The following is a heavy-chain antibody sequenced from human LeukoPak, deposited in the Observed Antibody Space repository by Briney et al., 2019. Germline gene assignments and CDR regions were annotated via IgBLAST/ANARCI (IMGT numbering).Heavy chain of an antibody. CDR1: GGSISSYY. CDR2: IYYSGST. D-gene: IGHD5-18*01. Sequence: PSETLSLTCTVSGGSISSYYWSWIRQPPGKGLEWIGYIYYSGSTNYNPSLKSRVTISVDTSQNQFSLKLSSVTAADTAVYYCASTNVDTAMVKAHYFDYWGQGTLVTVSS. CDR3: ASTNVDTAMVKAHYFDY. J-gene: IGHJ4*02. V-gene: IGHV4-59*01.